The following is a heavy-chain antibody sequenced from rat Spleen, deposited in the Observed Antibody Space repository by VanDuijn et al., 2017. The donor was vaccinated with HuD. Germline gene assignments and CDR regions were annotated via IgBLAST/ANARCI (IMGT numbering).Heavy chain of an antibody. J-gene: IGHJ1*01. D-gene: IGHD1-9*01. CDR1: GFTFSNYN. CDR2: ISYEGSST. CDR3: TRDMTYFGNNWYFDF. V-gene: IGHV5-22*01. Sequence: EVQLVESGGGLVQPGRSMKLSCAVSGFTFSNYNMAWVRQAPKKGLEWVASISYEGSSTYYGDSVKGRFTISRDNVKNTLYLQMDSLRSEDTATYYCTRDMTYFGNNWYFDFWGPGTMVTVSS.